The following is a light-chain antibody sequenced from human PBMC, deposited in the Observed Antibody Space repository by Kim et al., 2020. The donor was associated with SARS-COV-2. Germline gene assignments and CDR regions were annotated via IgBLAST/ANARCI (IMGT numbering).Light chain of an antibody. Sequence: QRVTSSCTGSSSNIGADYDVHWYQQVPGSAPKLLIYSNHNRPSGVPDRLSGSRSGTSASLAITGLQADDEADYYCQSYESSLTANVFGTGTKVTVL. CDR1: SSNIGADYD. J-gene: IGLJ1*01. CDR2: SNH. CDR3: QSYESSLTANV. V-gene: IGLV1-40*01.